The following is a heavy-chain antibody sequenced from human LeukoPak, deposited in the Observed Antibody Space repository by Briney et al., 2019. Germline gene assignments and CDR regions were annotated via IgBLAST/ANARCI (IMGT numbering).Heavy chain of an antibody. CDR2: INPNSGGT. J-gene: IGHJ3*02. Sequence: ASVKVSCKASGYTFTGYYMHWVRQAPGQGLEWMGWINPNSGGTNYAQKFQGWVTMTRDTSISTAYMELSRLRSDDMAVYYCARDLGSSVTYDAFDIWGQGTMVTVSS. V-gene: IGHV1-2*04. CDR3: ARDLGSSVTYDAFDI. D-gene: IGHD6-6*01. CDR1: GYTFTGYY.